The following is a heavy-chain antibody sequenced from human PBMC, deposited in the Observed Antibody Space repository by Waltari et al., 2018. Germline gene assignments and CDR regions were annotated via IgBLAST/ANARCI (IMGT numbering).Heavy chain of an antibody. CDR2: IRSKAYGGTT. Sequence: EVQLVESGGGLVQPGRSLRLSCTASGFTFGDYAMSWVRQAPWKGLEWVGFIRSKAYGGTTEYAASVKGRFTISRDDSKSIAYLQMNSLKTEDTAVYYCTTPTVDDDYWGQGTLVTVSS. CDR3: TTPTVDDDY. J-gene: IGHJ4*02. CDR1: GFTFGDYA. D-gene: IGHD4-17*01. V-gene: IGHV3-49*04.